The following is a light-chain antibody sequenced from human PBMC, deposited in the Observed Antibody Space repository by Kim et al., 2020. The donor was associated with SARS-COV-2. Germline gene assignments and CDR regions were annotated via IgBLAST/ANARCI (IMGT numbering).Light chain of an antibody. J-gene: IGKJ4*01. CDR1: QAISND. V-gene: IGKV1-6*01. Sequence: GDRVTITCRASQAISNDLGWYQQKPGKAPNLLIYAASALQSGVPSRFSGSGSGTDFTLTISSLQPGDFATYYCLQDYYYPLSFGGGTKV. CDR2: AAS. CDR3: LQDYYYPLS.